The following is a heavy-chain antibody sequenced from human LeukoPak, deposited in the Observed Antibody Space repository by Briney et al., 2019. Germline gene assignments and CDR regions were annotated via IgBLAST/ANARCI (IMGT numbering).Heavy chain of an antibody. CDR2: INNDGSTT. V-gene: IGHV3-74*01. CDR3: ARGHETYYYDSSGYF. D-gene: IGHD3-22*01. J-gene: IGHJ4*02. Sequence: PGGSLRLSCAASGFTFSNYWMSWVRQAPGKGLEWVSRINNDGSTTNYADSVKGRLTISRDNAENTLYLQMDSLRAEDTAIYYCARGHETYYYDSSGYFWGQGTLVTVSS. CDR1: GFTFSNYW.